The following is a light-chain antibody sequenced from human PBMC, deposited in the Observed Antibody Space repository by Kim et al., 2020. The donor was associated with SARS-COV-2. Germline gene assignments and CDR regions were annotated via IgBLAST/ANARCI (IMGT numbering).Light chain of an antibody. V-gene: IGKV4-1*01. CDR2: WAS. CDR3: QQYYAVPYT. CDR1: QSILYSSNNKNY. J-gene: IGKJ2*01. Sequence: ATINCKSSQSILYSSNNKNYLAWYQQKPGQPPKLLISWASIRESGVPDRFSGGGSGTDFILTISSLQAEDVAVYYCQQYYAVPYTFGQGTKLEI.